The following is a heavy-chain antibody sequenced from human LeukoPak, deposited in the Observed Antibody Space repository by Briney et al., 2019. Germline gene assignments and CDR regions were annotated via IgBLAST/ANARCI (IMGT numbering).Heavy chain of an antibody. CDR2: ISSSSSTI. J-gene: IGHJ6*03. Sequence: GGFLRLSCAASGFTFSSYSMNWVRQAPGKGLEWVSYISSSSSTIYYADSVKGRFTISRDNAKNSLYLQMNSLRAEDTAVYYCAREEDYYYYMDVWGKGTTVTVSS. V-gene: IGHV3-48*01. CDR3: AREEDYYYYMDV. CDR1: GFTFSSYS.